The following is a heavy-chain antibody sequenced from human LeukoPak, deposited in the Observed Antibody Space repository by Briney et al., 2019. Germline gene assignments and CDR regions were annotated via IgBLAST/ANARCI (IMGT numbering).Heavy chain of an antibody. CDR1: GFTFSTYW. V-gene: IGHV3-7*01. CDR3: ARQVQGFAP. Sequence: GGPLRLSFSASGFTFSTYWISWVRQAPGKALEWVANIKQDGSEKYYVDSVKVRVTISRDNAKNSLSLQMTSLRAEDTAVYYCARQVQGFAPWGQGTLVTVPS. J-gene: IGHJ5*02. CDR2: IKQDGSEK.